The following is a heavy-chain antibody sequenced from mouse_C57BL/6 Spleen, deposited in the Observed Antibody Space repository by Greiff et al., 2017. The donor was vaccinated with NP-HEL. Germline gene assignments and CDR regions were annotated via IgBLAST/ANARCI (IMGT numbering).Heavy chain of an antibody. J-gene: IGHJ3*01. Sequence: QVQLQQPGAELVRPGSSVKPSYKASGYTFTSYWMHWVKQRPIQGLEWIGNIDPSDSETHYNQKFKDKATLTVDKSSSTAYMQLSSLTSEDSAVYYCARDGTSAWFAYWGQGTLVTVSA. CDR2: IDPSDSET. V-gene: IGHV1-52*01. CDR3: ARDGTSAWFAY. D-gene: IGHD4-1*01. CDR1: GYTFTSYW.